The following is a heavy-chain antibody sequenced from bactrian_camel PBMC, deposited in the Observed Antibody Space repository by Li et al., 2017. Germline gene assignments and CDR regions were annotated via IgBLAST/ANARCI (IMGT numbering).Heavy chain of an antibody. J-gene: IGHJ4*01. CDR2: MPGSGVA. D-gene: IGHD6*01. V-gene: IGHV3S1*01. Sequence: HVQLVESGGGLVQPGGSLRLSCAGSGFTTSNYWIYWDRQAPGKGLEWVSAMPGSGVAYYAESAKGRFTLSRDNAKNTLYLQMNTLKAEDTAMYYCAAGYGGYRWTRLKEYAYNSWGQGTQVTVS. CDR1: GFTTSNYW. CDR3: AAGYGGYRWTRLKEYAYNS.